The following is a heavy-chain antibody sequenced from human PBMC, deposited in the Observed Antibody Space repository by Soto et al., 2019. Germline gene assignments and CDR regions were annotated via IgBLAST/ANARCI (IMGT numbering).Heavy chain of an antibody. CDR1: GGSISSGGYS. J-gene: IGHJ6*02. D-gene: IGHD2-2*01. Sequence: SETLSRTCAVSGGSISSGGYSWSWIRQPPGKVLDWIGYIYHSGSTYYNPSLKSRVTISVDRSKNQFSLKLSSVTAADTAVYYCARGGYCSSTSCYSYYYYGMDVWGQGTTVTVSS. CDR2: IYHSGST. CDR3: ARGGYCSSTSCYSYYYYGMDV. V-gene: IGHV4-30-2*01.